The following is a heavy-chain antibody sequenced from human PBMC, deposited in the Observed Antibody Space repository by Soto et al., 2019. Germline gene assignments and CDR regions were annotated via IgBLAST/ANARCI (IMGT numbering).Heavy chain of an antibody. V-gene: IGHV1-69*12. Sequence: QVQLVQSGAEVKQPESSVRVSCKASGGTFNSYAITWVRQAPGQGLEWMGGTIPMFGTTNYAEKLQGRVTITADESTNTAYMEVSSLRSEDTAVYYCTRCGIRYHSIGYYLGIDGMDVWGQGTTVIVSS. J-gene: IGHJ6*02. CDR1: GGTFNSYA. CDR2: TIPMFGTT. CDR3: TRCGIRYHSIGYYLGIDGMDV. D-gene: IGHD3-22*01.